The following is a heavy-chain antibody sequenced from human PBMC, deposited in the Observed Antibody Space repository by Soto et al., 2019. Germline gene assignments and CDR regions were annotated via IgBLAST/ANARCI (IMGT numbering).Heavy chain of an antibody. Sequence: EVQLVESGGGLVQPGGSLRLSCAASGFTFSSYSMNWVRQAPGKGLEWVSYISSSSSTIYYADSVKGRFTISRDNAKNSLYLQMNSLRDEDTAVYYCARARSSTKGRAAAGYYFDYWGQGTLVTVSS. CDR3: ARARSSTKGRAAAGYYFDY. V-gene: IGHV3-48*02. J-gene: IGHJ4*02. CDR2: ISSSSSTI. CDR1: GFTFSSYS. D-gene: IGHD6-13*01.